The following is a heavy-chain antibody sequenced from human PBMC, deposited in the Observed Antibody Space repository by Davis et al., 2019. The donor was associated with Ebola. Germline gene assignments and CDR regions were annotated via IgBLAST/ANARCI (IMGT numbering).Heavy chain of an antibody. CDR2: ISQSGST. CDR3: ARGGDSSSWYYYYGMDV. D-gene: IGHD6-13*01. Sequence: MPSETLSLTCAVSGDSISSSNWWSWVRQPPGKGLEWIGEISQSGSTNYNPSLKSRVTISVDKSKNQFSLKLSSVTAADTAVYYCARGGDSSSWYYYYGMDVWGQGTTVTVSS. J-gene: IGHJ6*02. CDR1: GDSISSSNW. V-gene: IGHV4-4*02.